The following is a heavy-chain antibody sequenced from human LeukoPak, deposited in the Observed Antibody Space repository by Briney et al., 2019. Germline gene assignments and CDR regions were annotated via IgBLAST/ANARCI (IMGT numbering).Heavy chain of an antibody. CDR2: IYYSGST. CDR3: ARMGADYSWYFDY. Sequence: PSETLSLTCTVSGYSISSGYYWGWIRQPPGKGLEWIGSIYYSGSTYYNPSLKSRVTISVDTSKNQFSLKLYSVTAADTAVFYCARMGADYSWYFDYWGRGTLVTVSS. D-gene: IGHD1-26*01. V-gene: IGHV4-38-2*02. CDR1: GYSISSGYY. J-gene: IGHJ4*02.